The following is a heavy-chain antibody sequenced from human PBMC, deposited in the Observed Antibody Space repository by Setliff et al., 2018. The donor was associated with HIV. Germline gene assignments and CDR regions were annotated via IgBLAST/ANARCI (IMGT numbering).Heavy chain of an antibody. J-gene: IGHJ4*02. CDR2: IYYSGNA. CDR3: ARESPSSSWFYFDF. D-gene: IGHD6-13*01. V-gene: IGHV4-39*07. Sequence: SETLSLTCTVSGGSISSNNYYWGWIRQSPGKGLEWFGSIYYSGNAYYNPSLKSRLTIPMDTSKNQFSLKLSSVTAADTAVYYCARESPSSSWFYFDFWGQGTLVTVSS. CDR1: GGSISSNNYY.